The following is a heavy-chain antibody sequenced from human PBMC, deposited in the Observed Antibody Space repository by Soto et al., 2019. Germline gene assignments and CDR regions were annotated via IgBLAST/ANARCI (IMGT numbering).Heavy chain of an antibody. CDR2: MSGSDGTT. CDR3: AKCSSSWYGSDWNY. CDR1: GFTFSSYA. V-gene: IGHV3-23*01. D-gene: IGHD6-13*01. J-gene: IGHJ4*02. Sequence: EVQVLESGGGLVQPGGSLRLSCAASGFTFSSYAMSWVRQAPGKGLEWVSGMSGSDGTTYYVDSVKGRFSIARDNSKNTRYLQKNSLSVEDTAIYYCAKCSSSWYGSDWNYWGQRGLVTVS.